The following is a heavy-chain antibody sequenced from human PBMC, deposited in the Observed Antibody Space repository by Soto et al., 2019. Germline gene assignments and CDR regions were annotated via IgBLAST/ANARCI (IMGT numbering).Heavy chain of an antibody. CDR2: IWYAGSNK. V-gene: IGHV3-33*01. CDR3: ARDGRPAYYVFWSGRGWFDP. Sequence: QVQLVESGGGVVQPGRSLRLSCAASGFTFSSYGMHWVRQAPGKGLEWVAVIWYAGSNKYYADSVKGRFTISRDNSKNMLYMRMPSLRAEDMAVYYCARDGRPAYYVFWSGRGWFDPWGQGTLVTVSS. CDR1: GFTFSSYG. J-gene: IGHJ5*02. D-gene: IGHD3-3*01.